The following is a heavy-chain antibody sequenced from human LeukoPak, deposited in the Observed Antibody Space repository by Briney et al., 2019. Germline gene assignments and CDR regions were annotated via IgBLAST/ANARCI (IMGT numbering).Heavy chain of an antibody. D-gene: IGHD6-13*01. CDR2: INHSGTT. Sequence: PSETLSLTCAVSGESFTTHYWSWIRQPPGKRLEWIGEINHSGTTNYNPSLKSRVTMSVGTSKKQFSLNLTYVTAADTAVYYCAREGRLAAALEYWGQGTLVTVSS. CDR1: GESFTTHY. CDR3: AREGRLAAALEY. V-gene: IGHV4-34*01. J-gene: IGHJ4*02.